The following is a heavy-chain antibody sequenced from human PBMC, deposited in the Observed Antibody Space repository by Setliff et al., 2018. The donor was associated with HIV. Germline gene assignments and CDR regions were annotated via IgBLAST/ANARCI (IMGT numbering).Heavy chain of an antibody. D-gene: IGHD6-13*01. Sequence: SETLSLTCSVSDDSISSGANYWSWIRQPAGQRLEWIGRIYASGSTNYSPSLKSRVSISVDMSQNQFSLKVTSVTAADTAVYYCARLGYISSWTSYFDSWGQGTLVTVSS. CDR2: IYASGST. J-gene: IGHJ4*02. V-gene: IGHV4-61*02. CDR3: ARLGYISSWTSYFDS. CDR1: DDSISSGANY.